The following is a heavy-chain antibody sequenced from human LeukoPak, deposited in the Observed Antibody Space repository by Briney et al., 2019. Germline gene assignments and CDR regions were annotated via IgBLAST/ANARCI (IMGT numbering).Heavy chain of an antibody. CDR3: ARDRTRDGYNQGRVFDY. V-gene: IGHV3-7*01. J-gene: IGHJ4*02. CDR2: INQDGSKK. D-gene: IGHD5-24*01. CDR1: GFSFSGYW. Sequence: GGSLRLSCTASGFSFSGYWMTWVRQTPGKGLEWVANINQDGSKKSYVDSVRGRFTISRDSAKNSLYLQMNSLRAEDTAVYYCARDRTRDGYNQGRVFDYWGQGTLVTVSS.